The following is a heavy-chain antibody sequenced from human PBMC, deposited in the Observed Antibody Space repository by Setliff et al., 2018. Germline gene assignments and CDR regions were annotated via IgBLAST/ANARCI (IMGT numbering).Heavy chain of an antibody. Sequence: ASVKVSCKASGYIFAGYYMHWVRQTPGQGLEWMGWINPISGGANYAQKFQGRVTVTTDTSTTTAYMELRSLRADDTAVYYCARINFYVSSGYYYAPELWGQGTTVTVS. CDR3: ARINFYVSSGYYYAPEL. D-gene: IGHD3-22*01. V-gene: IGHV1-2*02. CDR2: INPISGGA. J-gene: IGHJ4*02. CDR1: GYIFAGYY.